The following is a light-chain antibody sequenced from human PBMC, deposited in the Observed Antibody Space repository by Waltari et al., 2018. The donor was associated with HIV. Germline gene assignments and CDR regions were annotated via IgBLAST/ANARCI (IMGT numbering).Light chain of an antibody. CDR2: WTS. Sequence: DIVMTQSPGSLTVSLGARATIKCKSSQTILYHANNQSYLAWYQQKPGQPPKLLISWTSSRESSVPDRFHGSGSATDFTLLINDVHPEDVALYYCQQYFNPPWTFGQGTRMEIE. V-gene: IGKV4-1*01. J-gene: IGKJ1*01. CDR3: QQYFNPPWT. CDR1: QTILYHANNQSY.